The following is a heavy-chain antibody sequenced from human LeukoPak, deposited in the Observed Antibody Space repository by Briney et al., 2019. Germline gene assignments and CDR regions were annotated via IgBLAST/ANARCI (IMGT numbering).Heavy chain of an antibody. CDR3: ARDWVPHRYSSSWCGSPGANWFDP. Sequence: QRGGSLRLSCAASGFTFSSYAMHWVRQAPGKGLEWVAVISYDGSNKYYADSVKGRFTISRDNSKNTLYLQMNSLRAGDTAVYYCARDWVPHRYSSSWCGSPGANWFDPWGQGTLVTVSS. J-gene: IGHJ5*02. V-gene: IGHV3-30*04. CDR1: GFTFSSYA. CDR2: ISYDGSNK. D-gene: IGHD6-13*01.